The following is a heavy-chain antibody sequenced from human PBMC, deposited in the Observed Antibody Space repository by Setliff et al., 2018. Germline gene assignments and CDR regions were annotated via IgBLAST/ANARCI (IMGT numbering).Heavy chain of an antibody. Sequence: ETLSLTCTVSGGSISSYYWSWIRQPPGKGLEWIGYIYSSGSTNYNPSLKSRVTISVDTSKNQLSLKLSSVTAADTAVYYCARHKSNGSGSYPSLYMDVWGKGIMVTLSS. V-gene: IGHV4-59*08. J-gene: IGHJ6*03. CDR3: ARHKSNGSGSYPSLYMDV. D-gene: IGHD3-10*01. CDR1: GGSISSYY. CDR2: IYSSGST.